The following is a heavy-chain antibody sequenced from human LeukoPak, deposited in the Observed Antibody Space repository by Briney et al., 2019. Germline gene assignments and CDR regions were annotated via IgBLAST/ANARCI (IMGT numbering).Heavy chain of an antibody. CDR3: AKGLTVNDAFDI. CDR1: GFTFSSYA. D-gene: IGHD4-17*01. CDR2: ISGSGGST. Sequence: SGGSLRLSCAASGFTFSSYAMSWVRQAPGKGLEWVSAISGSGGSTYYADSVKGRFTISRDNSKNTLYLQMSSLRAEDTAVYYCAKGLTVNDAFDIWGQGTMVTVSS. J-gene: IGHJ3*02. V-gene: IGHV3-23*01.